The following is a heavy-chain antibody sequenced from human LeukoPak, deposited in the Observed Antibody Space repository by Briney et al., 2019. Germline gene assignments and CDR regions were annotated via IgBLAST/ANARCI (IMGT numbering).Heavy chain of an antibody. CDR1: GFTFSTYW. V-gene: IGHV3-74*03. J-gene: IGHJ4*02. CDR3: ARGGPRRGAYFDY. CDR2: INTDGSST. Sequence: GGSLRLSCAASGFTFSTYWMNWVRQAPGKVLVWVSRINTDGSSTTYADSVKGRFTISRDNAKNTLYLQMNSLRAEDTAVYYCARGGPRRGAYFDYWGQGTLVTVSS.